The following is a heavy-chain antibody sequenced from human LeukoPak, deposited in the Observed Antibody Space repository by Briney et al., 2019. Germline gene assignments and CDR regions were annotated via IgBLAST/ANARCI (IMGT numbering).Heavy chain of an antibody. D-gene: IGHD6-19*01. CDR2: MNPNSGNT. CDR1: GYTFTSYD. Sequence: GASVKVSCKASGYTFTSYDINWVRQATGQGLEWMGWMNPNSGNTGYAQKFQGRVTMTRNTSISTAYMELSSLRSEDTAVYYCARPNGRIAVAGTYYYYYGIDVWGQGTTVTVSS. J-gene: IGHJ6*02. CDR3: ARPNGRIAVAGTYYYYYGIDV. V-gene: IGHV1-8*01.